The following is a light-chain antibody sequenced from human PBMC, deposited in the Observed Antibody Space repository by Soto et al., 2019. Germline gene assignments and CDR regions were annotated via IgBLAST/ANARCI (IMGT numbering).Light chain of an antibody. CDR1: QTVSHN. Sequence: ELVLTKSPASLPASPGERAPLSCRAGQTVSHNLALYQQKPGQSPRPLIYGAYTRATDIPVRFSGSGSGTEFTLTISSLQSEDFAVYYCQQYNIWPPLYTFGQGTKL. CDR3: QQYNIWPPLYT. J-gene: IGKJ2*01. CDR2: GAY. V-gene: IGKV3-15*01.